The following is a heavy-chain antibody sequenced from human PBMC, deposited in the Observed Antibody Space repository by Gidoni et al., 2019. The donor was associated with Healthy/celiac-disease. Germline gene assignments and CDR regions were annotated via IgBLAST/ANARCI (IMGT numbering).Heavy chain of an antibody. CDR3: ARAEDIVVVVAIDY. CDR1: GFTFSSYA. V-gene: IGHV3-30*04. D-gene: IGHD2-15*01. CDR2: ISYDGSNK. J-gene: IGHJ4*02. Sequence: QVQLVESGGGVVQPGRSLRLSCAASGFTFSSYAMHWVRQAPGKGLAWVAVISYDGSNKYYADSVKGRFTISRDNSKNTLYLQMNSLRAEDTAVYYCARAEDIVVVVAIDYWGQGTLVTVSS.